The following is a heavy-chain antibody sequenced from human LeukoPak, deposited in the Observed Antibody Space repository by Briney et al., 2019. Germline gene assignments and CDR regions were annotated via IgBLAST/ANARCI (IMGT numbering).Heavy chain of an antibody. CDR3: ARGARFGVRTYYYYMDV. Sequence: SVKVSCKSSGGTFSSYAISWVRQAPGQGLEWMGGIIPIFGTANYAQKFQGRVTITADKSTSTAYMELSSLRSEDTAVYYCARGARFGVRTYYYYMDVWGKGTTVTVSS. V-gene: IGHV1-69*06. D-gene: IGHD3-10*01. J-gene: IGHJ6*03. CDR2: IIPIFGTA. CDR1: GGTFSSYA.